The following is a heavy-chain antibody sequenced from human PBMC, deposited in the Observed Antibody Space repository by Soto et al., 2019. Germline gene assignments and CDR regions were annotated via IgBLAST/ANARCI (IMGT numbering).Heavy chain of an antibody. CDR2: MSYDGNDK. V-gene: IGHV3-30-3*01. J-gene: IGHJ4*02. CDR3: GIGCVIDH. Sequence: QVQLVESWGGVVQPGRSLRLSCAASGFIFSSYAMHWVRQAPGKGLEWLAIMSYDGNDKYYADSVKGRFTISRDNSKDTLYLQMNSLRAEDKAVYYCGIGCVIDHWGQGILVTVSS. D-gene: IGHD2-8*01. CDR1: GFIFSSYA.